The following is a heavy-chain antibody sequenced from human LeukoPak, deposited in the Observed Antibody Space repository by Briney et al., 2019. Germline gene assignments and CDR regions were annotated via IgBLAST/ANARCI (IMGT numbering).Heavy chain of an antibody. D-gene: IGHD2-2*02. CDR3: TTEVVVVPAAIYFDY. CDR2: IKSKTDGGTT. CDR1: GFTSSNAW. J-gene: IGHJ4*02. Sequence: GGSLRLSCAASGFTSSNAWMNWVRQAPGKGLEWVGRIKSKTDGGTTDYAAPVKGRSTISRDDSKNTLYLQMNSLKTEDTAVYYCTTEVVVVPAAIYFDYWGQGTLVTVSS. V-gene: IGHV3-15*01.